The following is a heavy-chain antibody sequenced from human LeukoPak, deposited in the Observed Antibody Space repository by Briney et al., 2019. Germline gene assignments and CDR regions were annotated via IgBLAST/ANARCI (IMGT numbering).Heavy chain of an antibody. CDR2: INHSGST. D-gene: IGHD3-9*01. CDR1: GGSFSGYY. CDR3: ARGLSYYDILTARLWGGYFDY. J-gene: IGHJ4*02. V-gene: IGHV4-34*01. Sequence: QTSETLSLTCAVYGGSFSGYYWSWIRQPPGKGLEWIGEINHSGSTNYNPSLKSRVTISVDTSKNQFSLKLSSVTAADTAVYYCARGLSYYDILTARLWGGYFDYWGQGTLVTVSS.